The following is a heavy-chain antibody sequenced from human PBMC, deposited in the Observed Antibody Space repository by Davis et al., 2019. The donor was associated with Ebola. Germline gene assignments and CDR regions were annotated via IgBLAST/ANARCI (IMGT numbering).Heavy chain of an antibody. CDR2: IYYSGST. J-gene: IGHJ4*02. CDR3: AREGGGDGSFDY. D-gene: IGHD5-24*01. CDR1: GGSISSSSYY. Sequence: GSLRLSCTVSGGSISSSSYYWGWIRQPPGKGLEWIGSIYYSGSTYYNPSLKSRVTISVDKSKNQFSLKLSSVTAADTAVYYCAREGGGDGSFDYWGQGTLVTVSS. V-gene: IGHV4-39*07.